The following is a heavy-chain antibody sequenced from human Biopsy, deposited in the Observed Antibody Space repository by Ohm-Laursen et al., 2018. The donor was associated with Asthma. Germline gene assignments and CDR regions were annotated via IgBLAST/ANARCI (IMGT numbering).Heavy chain of an antibody. J-gene: IGHJ3*02. CDR1: GFVFSQCG. CDR2: VSSDGHNK. CDR3: ARQSGQDYGDSSGFDI. Sequence: SLRLSCAAPGFVFSQCGMHWVRQGPGKGLGWVALVSSDGHNKYYEDSVKGRFTISRDNSRNRLYLQINRLTVEDSAVYFCARQSGQDYGDSSGFDIWGQGTKVAVSS. V-gene: IGHV3-30*03. D-gene: IGHD3-22*01.